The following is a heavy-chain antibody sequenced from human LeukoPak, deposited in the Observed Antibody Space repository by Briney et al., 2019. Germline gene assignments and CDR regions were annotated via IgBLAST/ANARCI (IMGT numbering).Heavy chain of an antibody. CDR1: GFTFDDYA. D-gene: IGHD3-22*01. CDR2: ISWNSGSI. Sequence: GGSLRLSCAASGFTFDDYAMYWVRQAPGKGLEWVSGISWNSGSIGYADSVKGRFTISRDNAKNSLYSQMNSLRAEDTALYYCAKAPSMIAPPDYWGLGTLVTVSS. CDR3: AKAPSMIAPPDY. J-gene: IGHJ4*02. V-gene: IGHV3-9*01.